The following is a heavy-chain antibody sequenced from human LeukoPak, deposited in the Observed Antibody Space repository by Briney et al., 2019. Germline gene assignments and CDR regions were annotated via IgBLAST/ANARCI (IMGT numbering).Heavy chain of an antibody. CDR2: ISSSGSTI. CDR1: GFTFSSYE. Sequence: GGSLRLSCAASGFTFSSYEMNWVRQAPGKGLEWVSYISSSGSTIYYADSVKGRFTISRDNSKNTLYLQMNSLRAEDTAVYYCANHYGDYGLPLDYWGQGTLVTVSS. J-gene: IGHJ4*02. D-gene: IGHD4-17*01. V-gene: IGHV3-48*03. CDR3: ANHYGDYGLPLDY.